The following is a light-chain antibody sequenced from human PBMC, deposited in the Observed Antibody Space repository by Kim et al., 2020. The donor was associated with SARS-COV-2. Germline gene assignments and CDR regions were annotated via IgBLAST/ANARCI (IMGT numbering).Light chain of an antibody. CDR1: SSNIGSNT. Sequence: GQRVTISCSGSSSNIGSNTLNWYQQLPGTAPKLLIYSNNKRPPGVADRFSGYKSGTSASLATSALQSEDEDDYYCAAWDDSLSGWLFGGGTQLTVL. V-gene: IGLV1-44*01. J-gene: IGLJ3*02. CDR2: SNN. CDR3: AAWDDSLSGWL.